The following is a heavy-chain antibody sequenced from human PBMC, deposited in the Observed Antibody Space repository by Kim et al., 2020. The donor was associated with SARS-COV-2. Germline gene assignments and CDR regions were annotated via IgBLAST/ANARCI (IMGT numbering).Heavy chain of an antibody. D-gene: IGHD6-13*01. Sequence: GGSLRLSCAASGFTFSSYGMHWVRQAPGKGLEWVAVIWYDGSNKYYADSVKGRFTISRDNSKNTLYLQMNSLRAEDTAVYYCAKSKTAAAGEPTPDYWGQGTLVTVSS. J-gene: IGHJ4*02. CDR2: IWYDGSNK. V-gene: IGHV3-33*06. CDR3: AKSKTAAAGEPTPDY. CDR1: GFTFSSYG.